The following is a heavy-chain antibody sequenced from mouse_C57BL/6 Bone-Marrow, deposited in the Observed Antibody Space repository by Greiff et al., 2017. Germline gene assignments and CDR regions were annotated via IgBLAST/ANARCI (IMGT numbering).Heavy chain of an antibody. Sequence: VQLQQSGAELVRPGTSVKMSCKASGYTFTNYWIGWAKQRPGHGLEWIGDIYPGGGYTNYNEKFKGKATLTADKSSSTAYMQFSSLTSEDSAIYYCARSGDYRWFAYGGQGTLVTVSA. V-gene: IGHV1-63*01. D-gene: IGHD2-4*01. J-gene: IGHJ3*01. CDR2: IYPGGGYT. CDR1: GYTFTNYW. CDR3: ARSGDYRWFAY.